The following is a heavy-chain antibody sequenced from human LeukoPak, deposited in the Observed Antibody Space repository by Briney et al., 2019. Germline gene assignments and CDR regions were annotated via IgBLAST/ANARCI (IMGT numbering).Heavy chain of an antibody. CDR2: ISYDGSNK. D-gene: IGHD6-19*01. J-gene: IGHJ4*02. Sequence: PGRSLRLSCAASGFTFSSYAMHWVRQAPGKWLEWVAVISYDGSNKYYADSVKGRFTISRDNSKNTLYLQMNSLRAEDTAVYYSASIGWYDEDYWGQGTLVTVSS. V-gene: IGHV3-30-3*01. CDR3: ASIGWYDEDY. CDR1: GFTFSSYA.